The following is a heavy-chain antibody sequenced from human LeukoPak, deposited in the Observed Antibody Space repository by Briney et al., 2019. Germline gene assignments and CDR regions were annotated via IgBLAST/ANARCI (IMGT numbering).Heavy chain of an antibody. D-gene: IGHD6-19*01. CDR1: GGTFSSYA. Sequence: GASVKVSCKASGGTFSSYAISWVRQAPGQGLEWMGGIIPIFGTANYAQKFQGRVTITADKSTSTAYMELSSLRSEDTAVYYCATSRIAVAGTFDYWGQGTLVTVSS. CDR3: ATSRIAVAGTFDY. V-gene: IGHV1-69*06. CDR2: IIPIFGTA. J-gene: IGHJ4*02.